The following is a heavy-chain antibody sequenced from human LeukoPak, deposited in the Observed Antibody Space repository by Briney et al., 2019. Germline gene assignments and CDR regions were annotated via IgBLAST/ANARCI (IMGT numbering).Heavy chain of an antibody. CDR1: GFPFSDYY. V-gene: IGHV3-11*01. J-gene: IGHJ6*03. CDR3: ARDRRYSSSSDFYFMDV. CDR2: IGSSDSTI. Sequence: GGSLRLSCAASGFPFSDYYMSWIRQAPGKGLECVSYIGSSDSTIYYADSVKGRFTISRDNAKNTLYLQMNSLRVEDTAVYYCARDRRYSSSSDFYFMDVWGKGTTVTVSS. D-gene: IGHD6-6*01.